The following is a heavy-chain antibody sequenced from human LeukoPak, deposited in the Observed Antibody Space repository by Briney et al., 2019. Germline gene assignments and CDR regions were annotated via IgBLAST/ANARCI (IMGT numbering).Heavy chain of an antibody. CDR1: GGSISSSSYY. Sequence: SETLSLTCTVSGGSISSSSYYWGWIRQPPGKGLEWIANIYYSGSTNYNPSLKSRVTISVDTSKNQFSLKLSSVTAADTAVYYCARERYGTDHDAFDIWGQGTMVTVSS. J-gene: IGHJ3*02. D-gene: IGHD3-9*01. CDR3: ARERYGTDHDAFDI. V-gene: IGHV4-39*07. CDR2: IYYSGST.